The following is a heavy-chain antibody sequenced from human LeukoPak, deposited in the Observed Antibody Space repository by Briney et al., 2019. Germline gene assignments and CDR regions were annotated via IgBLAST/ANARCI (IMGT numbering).Heavy chain of an antibody. CDR1: GYTFTGYY. Sequence: ASVKVSCKASGYTFTGYYMHWVRQAPGQGLEWMGWINPNSGGTNYAQKFQGRVTMTRDTSISTAYMELRSLRSDDTAVYYCARDSRSRGYCSSTSCSYYYYYYMDVWGKGTTVTVSS. CDR2: INPNSGGT. J-gene: IGHJ6*03. CDR3: ARDSRSRGYCSSTSCSYYYYYYMDV. D-gene: IGHD2-2*01. V-gene: IGHV1-2*02.